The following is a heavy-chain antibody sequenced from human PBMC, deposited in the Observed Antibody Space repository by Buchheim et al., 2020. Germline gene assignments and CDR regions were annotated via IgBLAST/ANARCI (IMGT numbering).Heavy chain of an antibody. D-gene: IGHD6-6*01. CDR1: GFTFSSYG. Sequence: QVQLAESGGGVVQPGRSLRLSCAASGFTFSSYGMHWVRQAPGKGLEWVAVIWYDGSNKYYADSVKGRFTISRDNSKNTLYLQMNSLRAEDTAVYYCARMSIAARPPKKQFDYWGQGTL. V-gene: IGHV3-33*01. CDR2: IWYDGSNK. J-gene: IGHJ4*02. CDR3: ARMSIAARPPKKQFDY.